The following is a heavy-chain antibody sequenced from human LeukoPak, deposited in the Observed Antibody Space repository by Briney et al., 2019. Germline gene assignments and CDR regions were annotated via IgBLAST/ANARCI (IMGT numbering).Heavy chain of an antibody. CDR3: AREELERRGGDAFNI. V-gene: IGHV3-21*01. J-gene: IGHJ3*02. CDR1: GFAFSSYT. CDR2: ITSSSSDI. D-gene: IGHD1-1*01. Sequence: PGGSLRLSCAGSGFAFSSYTMDWVRQAPGKGLEWVSFITSSSSDIYYADSVKGRFTISRDNAKNSLYLQMNDLSAEDTAVYYCAREELERRGGDAFNIWGQGTMVTVSS.